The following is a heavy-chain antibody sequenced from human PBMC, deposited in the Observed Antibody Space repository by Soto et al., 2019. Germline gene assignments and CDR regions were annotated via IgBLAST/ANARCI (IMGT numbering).Heavy chain of an antibody. CDR3: AKERWRNNSPSRGGWDS. CDR1: GFTFSSYG. V-gene: IGHV3-30*18. Sequence: PGGSLRLSCAASGFTFSSYGMHWVRQAPGKGLQWVALTSFDGYDKYYADSVKGRFTISRDNSKNTLYLQMSSLKTEDTAVHYCAKERWRNNSPSRGGWDSWGQGTLVTVSS. D-gene: IGHD1-20*01. CDR2: TSFDGYDK. J-gene: IGHJ4*02.